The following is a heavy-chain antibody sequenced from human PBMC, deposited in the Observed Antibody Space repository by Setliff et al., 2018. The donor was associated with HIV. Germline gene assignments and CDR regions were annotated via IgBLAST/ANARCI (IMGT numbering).Heavy chain of an antibody. CDR2: IKSGNGNT. J-gene: IGHJ5*02. D-gene: IGHD3-22*01. CDR1: GYALSTYA. V-gene: IGHV1-3*01. Sequence: AASVKVSCKASGYALSTYALYWVRQAPGQRLEWMGWIKSGNGNTKYSQNFQGRVTITRDISASTAYMELSSLVSEDTAVFYCARDACDSNKCYVYNYFDPWGQGTLVTVSS. CDR3: ARDACDSNKCYVYNYFDP.